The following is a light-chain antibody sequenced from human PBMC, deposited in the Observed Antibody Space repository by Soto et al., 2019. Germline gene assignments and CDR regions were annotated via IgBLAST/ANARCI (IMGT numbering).Light chain of an antibody. CDR3: QQYNNWPLT. CDR2: VAS. Sequence: EIVMTQSPATLSVSPGERATLSCRASQSVSSNLAWYQQKPGQAPRLLIYVASTRATGIPARFSGSGSGTEFTLTISSLQSVDFAVYYCQQYNNWPLTFGGGTTVEIK. V-gene: IGKV3-15*01. CDR1: QSVSSN. J-gene: IGKJ4*01.